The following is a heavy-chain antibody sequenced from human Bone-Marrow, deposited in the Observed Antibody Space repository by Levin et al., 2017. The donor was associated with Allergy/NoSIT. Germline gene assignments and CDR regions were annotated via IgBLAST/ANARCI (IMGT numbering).Heavy chain of an antibody. CDR2: IYTSGST. CDR3: ARDKDLIAAADNNWFDP. D-gene: IGHD6-13*01. V-gene: IGHV4-4*07. J-gene: IGHJ5*02. CDR1: GGSISSYY. Sequence: SQTLSLTCTVSGGSISSYYWSWIRQPAGKGLEWIGRIYTSGSTNYNPSLKSRVTMSVDTSKNQFSLKLSSVTAADTAVYYCARDKDLIAAADNNWFDPWGQGTLVTVSS.